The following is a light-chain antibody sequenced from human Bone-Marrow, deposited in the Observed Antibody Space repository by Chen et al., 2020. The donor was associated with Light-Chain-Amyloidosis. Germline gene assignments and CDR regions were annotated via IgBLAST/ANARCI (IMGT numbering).Light chain of an antibody. CDR1: SSNIGAGYD. V-gene: IGLV1-40*01. CDR2: GDN. CDR3: QSDDMSLDTSYV. J-gene: IGLJ1*01. Sequence: QSVLTQPPSVSGAPGQRVTISCSGSSSNIGAGYDVHGYQQLPGPAPKLLIYGDNIRPSGVPDRFAGSKSGTSASLAITGVKADDEADYYCQSDDMSLDTSYVFGTGTTVTVL.